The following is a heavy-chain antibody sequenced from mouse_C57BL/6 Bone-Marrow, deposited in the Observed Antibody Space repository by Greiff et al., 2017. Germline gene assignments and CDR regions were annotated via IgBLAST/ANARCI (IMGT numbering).Heavy chain of an antibody. Sequence: VHVKQSGAELVRPGASVKLSCTASGFNIKDDYMHWVKQRPEQGLEWIGWIDPENGDTEYASKFQGKATITADTSSNTAYLQLSSLTSEDTAVYYCSTIAYYFDYWGQGTTLTVSS. CDR1: GFNIKDDY. J-gene: IGHJ2*01. V-gene: IGHV14-4*01. CDR2: IDPENGDT. CDR3: STIAYYFDY.